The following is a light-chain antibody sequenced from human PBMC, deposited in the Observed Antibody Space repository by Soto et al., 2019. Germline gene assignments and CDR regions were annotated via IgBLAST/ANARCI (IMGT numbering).Light chain of an antibody. CDR3: CSNTGSNPLV. CDR1: SSDVGGYNY. Sequence: QSALTQPRSVSGSPGQSVAISCTGTSSDVGGYNYVSWYQQHPGTAPKLMIYDVSKRPSGVTVRFSGSKSGNTASLTISGLKSEDEADYYCCSNTGSNPLVFGGGTKVTVL. CDR2: DVS. V-gene: IGLV2-11*01. J-gene: IGLJ2*01.